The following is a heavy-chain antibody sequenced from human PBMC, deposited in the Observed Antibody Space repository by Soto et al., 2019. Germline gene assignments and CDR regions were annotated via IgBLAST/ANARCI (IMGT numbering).Heavy chain of an antibody. Sequence: QVQLVQSGAEVKKPGSLVKVSCKASGGTFSSYAISWVRQAPGQGLEWMGGIIPIFGTANYAQKFQGRVTITADESTSTAYMELSSLRSEDTAVYYCAKTLEDYSNYYYGMDVWGQGTTVTVSS. CDR1: GGTFSSYA. CDR3: AKTLEDYSNYYYGMDV. CDR2: IIPIFGTA. J-gene: IGHJ6*02. D-gene: IGHD4-4*01. V-gene: IGHV1-69*01.